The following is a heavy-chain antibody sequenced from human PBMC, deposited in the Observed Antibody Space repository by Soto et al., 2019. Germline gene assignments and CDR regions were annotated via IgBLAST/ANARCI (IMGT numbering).Heavy chain of an antibody. J-gene: IGHJ4*02. D-gene: IGHD3-22*01. CDR2: INPSGGST. V-gene: IGHV1-46*01. CDR1: GYTFTSYY. CDR3: ARAHYYDSSGYGDFDY. Sequence: QVQLVQSGAEVKKPGASVKVSCKASGYTFTSYYMHWVRQAPGQGLEWMGIINPSGGSTSYAQKFQGRVTMTRDTSTSTGYMELSSLRSEDTAVYYCARAHYYDSSGYGDFDYWGQGTLVTVSS.